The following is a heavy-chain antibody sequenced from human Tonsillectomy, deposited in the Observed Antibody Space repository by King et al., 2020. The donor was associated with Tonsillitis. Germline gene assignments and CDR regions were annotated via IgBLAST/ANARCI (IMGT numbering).Heavy chain of an antibody. CDR2: INSDGRSS. J-gene: IGHJ2*01. CDR3: ARDFSRSYGYFDL. CDR1: GFTFSSYW. D-gene: IGHD2-21*02. Sequence: VQLVESGGGLVQPGGSLRLSCAASGFTFSSYWMHWVRQAPGKGLVWVSRINSDGRSSTHADSVKGRFTISRDNAKNTLYLQMNSLRAEDTAVYFCARDFSRSYGYFDLWRRGTLVTVSS. V-gene: IGHV3-74*01.